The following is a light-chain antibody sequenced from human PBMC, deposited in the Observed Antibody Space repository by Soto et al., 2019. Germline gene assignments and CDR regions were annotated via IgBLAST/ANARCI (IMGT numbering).Light chain of an antibody. Sequence: EIVLTQSPATLSLSPWDRATLSCRASQSVSRYLAWYQQAPGRAPRLLIYDASNRATGIPARFSGSGSGTDFALTISSLEPEDFAVYYCQQYNNWPPITFGQGTRLEIK. CDR3: QQYNNWPPIT. J-gene: IGKJ5*01. CDR1: QSVSRY. CDR2: DAS. V-gene: IGKV3-11*01.